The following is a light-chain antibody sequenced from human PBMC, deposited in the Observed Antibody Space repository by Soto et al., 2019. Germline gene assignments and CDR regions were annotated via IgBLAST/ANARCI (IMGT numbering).Light chain of an antibody. CDR1: QSVSSN. V-gene: IGKV3-15*01. J-gene: IGKJ1*01. CDR3: QQYNNWPPWT. Sequence: EIVMTQSPATLSVSPVERATLSCRASQSVSSNLAWYQQKPGQARRLLIYGASTRATGIPARFSGSGSGTEFTLTISSLQSEDFAVYYCQQYNNWPPWTFGQGTKVEIK. CDR2: GAS.